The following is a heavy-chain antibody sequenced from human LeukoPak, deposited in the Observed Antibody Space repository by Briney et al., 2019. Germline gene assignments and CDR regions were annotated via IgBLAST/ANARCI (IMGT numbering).Heavy chain of an antibody. D-gene: IGHD3-22*01. J-gene: IGHJ5*02. Sequence: GGSLRLSCAASGFTFSSYSMNWVRQAPGKGLEWVSSISSSSNYIYYADSVKGRFTISRDNAKNSLYLQMNSLRAEDTAVYYCARETYYYDSSGYPGTNCFDPWGQGTLVTVSS. V-gene: IGHV3-21*01. CDR2: ISSSSNYI. CDR1: GFTFSSYS. CDR3: ARETYYYDSSGYPGTNCFDP.